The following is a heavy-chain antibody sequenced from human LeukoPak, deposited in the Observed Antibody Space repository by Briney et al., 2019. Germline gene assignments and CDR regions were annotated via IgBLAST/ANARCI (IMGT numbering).Heavy chain of an antibody. V-gene: IGHV5-51*01. Sequence: GDSLKISCNRSHHLHTTYRIGLTGQMPGKGLEWVGIIYPADSETKYSPSFQGHVTISADKSVTTAYLQWSSLKDWDTAMNSRVRGVIDGFLDAFVIWRQGTMVTVSS. J-gene: IGHJ3*02. CDR3: VRGVIDGFLDAFVI. CDR1: HHLHTTYR. D-gene: IGHD3-10*01. CDR2: IYPADSET.